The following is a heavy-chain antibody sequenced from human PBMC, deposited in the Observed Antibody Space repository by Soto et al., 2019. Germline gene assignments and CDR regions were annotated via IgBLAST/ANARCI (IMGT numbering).Heavy chain of an antibody. CDR1: GFIFSDYY. V-gene: IGHV3-11*05. CDR3: ARENYYKMDV. J-gene: IGHJ6*02. Sequence: QVQLVESGGGLVKPGGSLRLSCAASGFIFSDYYMTWVSQSPGKGLEWISYISNSGITNYADSVKGRFTISRDNAKNSLYLQMDSLRAEDTAVYYCARENYYKMDVWGQGTTVTVSS. CDR2: ISNSGIT.